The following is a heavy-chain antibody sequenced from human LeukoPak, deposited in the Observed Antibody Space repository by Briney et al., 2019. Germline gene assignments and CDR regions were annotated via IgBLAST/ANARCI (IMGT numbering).Heavy chain of an antibody. Sequence: GASVKVSCKASGYTFTSYGISWVRQAPGQGLEWMGWISAYNGNTNYAQKLQGRVTMTTDTSTSTAYMELRSLRSDDTAVYYCARDCSRTSCFYVFDYWGQGTLVTVSS. CDR1: GYTFTSYG. V-gene: IGHV1-18*01. D-gene: IGHD2-2*01. CDR3: ARDCSRTSCFYVFDY. CDR2: ISAYNGNT. J-gene: IGHJ4*02.